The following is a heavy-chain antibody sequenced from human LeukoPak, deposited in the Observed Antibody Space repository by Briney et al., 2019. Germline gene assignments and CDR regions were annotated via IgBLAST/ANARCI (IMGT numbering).Heavy chain of an antibody. CDR3: PKEDIGGWYGIDY. CDR1: GFTFMSYG. J-gene: IGHJ4*02. Sequence: GGSLRLSCAASGFTFMSYGMHWVRQAPGKGLEWVALISYDGNNQYYADSVKGRFTISRDYSKNTLYLQMNSLRAEDTAVYYCPKEDIGGWYGIDYWGRGTLVTVSS. V-gene: IGHV3-30*18. D-gene: IGHD6-19*01. CDR2: ISYDGNNQ.